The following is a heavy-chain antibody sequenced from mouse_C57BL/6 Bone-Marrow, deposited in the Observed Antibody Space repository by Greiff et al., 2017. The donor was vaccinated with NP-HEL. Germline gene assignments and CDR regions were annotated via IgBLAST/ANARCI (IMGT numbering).Heavy chain of an antibody. CDR2: IYPRSGNT. D-gene: IGHD1-1*01. Sequence: QVQLKQPGAELVKPGASVKVSCKASGYTFTSYGISWVKQRTGQGLEWIGEIYPRSGNTYYNEKFKGKATLTADKSSSTAYMELRSLTSEDSAVYFCARDYGSRGAYWGQGTLVTVSA. CDR3: ARDYGSRGAY. J-gene: IGHJ3*01. V-gene: IGHV1-81*01. CDR1: GYTFTSYG.